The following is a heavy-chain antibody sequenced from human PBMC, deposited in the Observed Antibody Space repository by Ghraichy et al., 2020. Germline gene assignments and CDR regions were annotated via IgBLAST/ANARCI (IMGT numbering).Heavy chain of an antibody. Sequence: SETLSLTCTVSGGSISSYYWSWIRQPAGKGLEWIGRIYTSGSTNYNPSLKSRVTMSVDTSKNQFSLKLSSVTAADTAVYYCARDRNYDFWSGYAASSFFDCWGQGTLVTVSS. CDR1: GGSISSYY. CDR2: IYTSGST. V-gene: IGHV4-4*07. J-gene: IGHJ4*02. D-gene: IGHD3-3*01. CDR3: ARDRNYDFWSGYAASSFFDC.